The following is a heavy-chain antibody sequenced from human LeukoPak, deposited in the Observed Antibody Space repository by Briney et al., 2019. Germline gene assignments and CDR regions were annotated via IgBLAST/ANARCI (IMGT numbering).Heavy chain of an antibody. CDR1: GFTFSSST. CDR3: ARDIADTGAIDAFDL. J-gene: IGHJ3*01. D-gene: IGHD5-18*01. CDR2: INSISTYI. Sequence: PGGSLRLSCVASGFTFSSSTINWVRQAPGKGLEWVSSINSISTYIYYADSLRGRFTISRDNADNSLYQQMNSLRAEDTAVYYCARDIADTGAIDAFDLWGQGTMVTVSS. V-gene: IGHV3-21*01.